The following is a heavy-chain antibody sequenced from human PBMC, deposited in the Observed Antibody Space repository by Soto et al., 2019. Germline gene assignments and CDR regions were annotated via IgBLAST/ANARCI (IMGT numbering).Heavy chain of an antibody. CDR2: IPQEGSDG. J-gene: IGHJ5*02. D-gene: IGHD5-18*01. Sequence: LRLSCEVSGFTLSMYSMTWVRQAPGKGLEWVAKIPQEGSDGHYADSVKGRFTISRDNAKNSVYLQMNSLRAEDTAVYYCAKGSAMVTHWFDPWGQGTLVTVSS. CDR3: AKGSAMVTHWFDP. V-gene: IGHV3-7*03. CDR1: GFTLSMYS.